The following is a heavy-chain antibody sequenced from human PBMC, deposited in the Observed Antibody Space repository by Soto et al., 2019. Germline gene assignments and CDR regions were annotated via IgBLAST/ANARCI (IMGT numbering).Heavy chain of an antibody. J-gene: IGHJ5*02. D-gene: IGHD3-22*01. Sequence: QVQLVQSGAEVKKPGASVKVSCKASGYTFTSYGISWVRQAPGQGLEWMGWISAYNGNTNYAQKLQGRVTMTTDTSTRTAYMELRSLRSDDTAVYYCARGGLPYYYDSSGYVRGWFDPWGQGTLVTVSS. CDR1: GYTFTSYG. CDR3: ARGGLPYYYDSSGYVRGWFDP. V-gene: IGHV1-18*01. CDR2: ISAYNGNT.